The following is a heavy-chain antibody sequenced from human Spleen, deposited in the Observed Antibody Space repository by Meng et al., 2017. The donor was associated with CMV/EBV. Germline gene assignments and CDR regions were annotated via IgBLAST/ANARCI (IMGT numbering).Heavy chain of an antibody. D-gene: IGHD3-10*01. CDR2: ISSSGSTI. CDR3: ARWTHYYGSGSPHDLYYYYYGMDV. V-gene: IGHV3-11*01. J-gene: IGHJ6*02. Sequence: GESLKISCAASGFTFSDYYMSWIRQAPGKGLEWVSYISSSGSTIYYADSVKGRFTISRDNAKNSLYLQMNSLRAEDTAVYYCARWTHYYGSGSPHDLYYYYYGMDVWGQGTTVTVSS. CDR1: GFTFSDYY.